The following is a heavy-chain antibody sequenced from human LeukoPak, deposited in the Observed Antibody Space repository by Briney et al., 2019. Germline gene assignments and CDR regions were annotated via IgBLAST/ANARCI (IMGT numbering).Heavy chain of an antibody. CDR2: IYYSGST. CDR3: AAKGYCGGDCYSVFDY. J-gene: IGHJ4*02. D-gene: IGHD2-21*01. CDR1: GGSISSSSYY. V-gene: IGHV4-39*07. Sequence: SETLSLTCTVSGGSISSSSYYWGWIRQPPGKGLEWIGSIYYSGSTYYNPSLKSRVTISVDTSKNQFSLKLSSVTAADTAVYYCAAKGYCGGDCYSVFDYWGQGTLVTVSS.